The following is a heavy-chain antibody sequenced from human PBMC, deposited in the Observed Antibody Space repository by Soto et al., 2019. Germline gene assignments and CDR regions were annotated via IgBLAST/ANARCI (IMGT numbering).Heavy chain of an antibody. J-gene: IGHJ6*02. CDR1: GGSISSYY. CDR3: ARDLTGTYYYDSSGYRYGMDV. CDR2: IYYSGST. Sequence: SETLSLTCTVSGGSISSYYWSWIRQPPGKGLEWIGYIYYSGSTNYNPSLKSRVTISVDTSKNQFSLKLSSVTAADTAVYYCARDLTGTYYYDSSGYRYGMDVWGQGTTVTVSS. D-gene: IGHD3-22*01. V-gene: IGHV4-59*01.